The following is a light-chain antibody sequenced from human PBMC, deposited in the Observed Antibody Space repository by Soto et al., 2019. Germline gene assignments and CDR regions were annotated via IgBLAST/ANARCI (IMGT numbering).Light chain of an antibody. CDR1: QSVSSTS. CDR2: DAS. V-gene: IGKV3-11*01. Sequence: EIVLTQSPATLSLSPGERATLSGRASQSVSSTSLAWYQQKPGQAPRLLIYDASNRATGIPARFSGSGSGTDFTLTISSLEPEDFAVYYCQQRSNWLVGPVTKVEIK. CDR3: QQRSNWL. J-gene: IGKJ3*01.